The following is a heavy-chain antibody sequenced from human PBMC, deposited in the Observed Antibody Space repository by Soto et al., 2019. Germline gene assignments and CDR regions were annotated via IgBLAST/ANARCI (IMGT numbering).Heavy chain of an antibody. CDR1: GFTFSSYG. J-gene: IGHJ6*03. V-gene: IGHV3-33*01. CDR3: ARDVRGAYGSGGLYMYV. D-gene: IGHD3-10*01. CDR2: IWYDGSNK. Sequence: QVQLVESGGGVVQPGRSLRLSCAASGFTFSSYGMHWVRQAPGKGLEWVAVIWYDGSNKYYADSVKGRFTISGDNSQNTLYLQMNGLRAEDPAVYYCARDVRGAYGSGGLYMYVWGKWTTVTLSS.